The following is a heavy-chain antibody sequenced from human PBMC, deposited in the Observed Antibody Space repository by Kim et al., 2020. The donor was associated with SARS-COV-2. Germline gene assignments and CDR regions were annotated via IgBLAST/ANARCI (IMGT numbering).Heavy chain of an antibody. D-gene: IGHD6-19*01. CDR2: VWSDGGKK. J-gene: IGHJ4*02. V-gene: IGHV3-33*01. Sequence: GGSLRLSCAASGFTFRNYGIQWVRQAPGKGLQWVAVVWSDGGKKYYADSVTGRFTISRDNYKHTVYLQMDSLRAEDTAVYYCARWGIAVVGGNDYWGQGTLFTLSS. CDR3: ARWGIAVVGGNDY. CDR1: GFTFRNYG.